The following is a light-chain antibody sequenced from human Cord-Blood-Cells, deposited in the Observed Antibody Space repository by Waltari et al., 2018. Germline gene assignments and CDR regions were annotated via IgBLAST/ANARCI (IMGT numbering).Light chain of an antibody. CDR3: SSYTSSSTLVV. CDR2: DVS. J-gene: IGLJ2*01. Sequence: QSALTHPAFVSGSSGQSNPISCTGTSSDVGGYNYVSWYQQHPGKPPKLMIYDVSNRPSGVSNRFSGSKSGNTASLTISGLQAEDEADYYCSSYTSSSTLVVFGGGTKLTVL. CDR1: SSDVGGYNY. V-gene: IGLV2-14*01.